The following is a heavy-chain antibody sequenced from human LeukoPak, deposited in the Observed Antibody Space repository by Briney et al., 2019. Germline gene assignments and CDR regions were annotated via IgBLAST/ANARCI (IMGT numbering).Heavy chain of an antibody. J-gene: IGHJ4*02. Sequence: SETLSLTCTVPGGSISSSSYYWGWIRQPPGKGLEWIGSIYYSGSTYYNPSLKSRVTISVDTSKNQFSLKLSSVTAADTAVYYCARRPAVGYYDFWSGYYAFDYWGQGTLVTVSS. CDR1: GGSISSSSYY. CDR3: ARRPAVGYYDFWSGYYAFDY. V-gene: IGHV4-39*01. D-gene: IGHD3-3*01. CDR2: IYYSGST.